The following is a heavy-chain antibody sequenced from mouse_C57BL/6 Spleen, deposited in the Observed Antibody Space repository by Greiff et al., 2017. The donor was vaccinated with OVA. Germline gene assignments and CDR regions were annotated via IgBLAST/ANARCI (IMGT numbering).Heavy chain of an antibody. D-gene: IGHD1-1*01. V-gene: IGHV1-26*01. CDR1: GYTFTDYY. J-gene: IGHJ4*01. CDR3: ARREYYYGPMDY. Sequence: EVKLQQSGPELVKPGASVKISCKASGYTFTDYYMNWVKQSHGKSLEWIGDINPNNGGTSYNQKFKGKATLTVDKSSSTAYMELRSLTSEDSAVYYCARREYYYGPMDYWGQGTSVTVSS. CDR2: INPNNGGT.